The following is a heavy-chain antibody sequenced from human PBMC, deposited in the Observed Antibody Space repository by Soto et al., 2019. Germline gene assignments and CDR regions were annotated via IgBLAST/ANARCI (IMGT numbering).Heavy chain of an antibody. V-gene: IGHV4-39*01. Sequence: SETLSLTCTVSTDSSSFTNSYWGWIRQPPGKGLQWIGSSSYNGGTFYNPSLKGRVVISFDTSKKQSSLQVTSVAAADTAVYFCARHRIEVVWRGFDFWGQGSPVTVSS. CDR1: TDSSSFTNSY. D-gene: IGHD3-10*01. CDR3: ARHRIEVVWRGFDF. CDR2: SSYNGGT. J-gene: IGHJ4*02.